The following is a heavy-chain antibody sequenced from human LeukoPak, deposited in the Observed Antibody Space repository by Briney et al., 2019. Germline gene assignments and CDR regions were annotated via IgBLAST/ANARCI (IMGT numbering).Heavy chain of an antibody. Sequence: GGSLRLSCAASGFTFSNYGMHWVRQAPGEGLEWVAFIQYDGNNKYADSVKGRFTISRDNSKNTLYLQMNSLRPEDTAVYYCAKGSFYYFDYWGQGTLVTVSS. CDR3: AKGSFYYFDY. D-gene: IGHD2/OR15-2a*01. J-gene: IGHJ4*02. CDR2: IQYDGNNK. V-gene: IGHV3-30*02. CDR1: GFTFSNYG.